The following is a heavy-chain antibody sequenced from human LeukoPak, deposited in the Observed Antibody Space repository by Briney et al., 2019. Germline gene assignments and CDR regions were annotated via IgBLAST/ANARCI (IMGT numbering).Heavy chain of an antibody. CDR2: INPNSGGT. J-gene: IGHJ4*02. Sequence: ASVNVSCKASGYTFTGYYMYWVRQAPGQGREWMGWINPNSGGTNYVQKFEGRVTMSRDTSISTAYMELSRLRSDDTAVYYCARSPADVDTAMVTAPGYWGQGTLVTVSS. V-gene: IGHV1-2*02. CDR1: GYTFTGYY. D-gene: IGHD5-18*01. CDR3: ARSPADVDTAMVTAPGY.